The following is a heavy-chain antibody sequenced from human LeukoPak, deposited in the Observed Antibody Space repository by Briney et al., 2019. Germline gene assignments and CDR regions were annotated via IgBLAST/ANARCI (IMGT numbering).Heavy chain of an antibody. CDR3: ATMEVRDY. D-gene: IGHD1-1*01. V-gene: IGHV3-48*03. CDR1: GFTFCFYE. J-gene: IGHJ4*02. CDR2: ISSSADTI. Sequence: GGSLRLSCAASGFTFCFYEMNWVRQAPGKGLEWVSYISSSADTIYYADSVKGRFTISRDNAKNSLYLHMNSLRAEDTAVYYCATMEVRDYWGQGTLVTVSS.